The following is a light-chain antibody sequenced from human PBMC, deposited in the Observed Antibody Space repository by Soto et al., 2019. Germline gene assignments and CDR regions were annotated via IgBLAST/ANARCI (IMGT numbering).Light chain of an antibody. CDR1: SSNIGAGYD. CDR3: QSYDSSLSVV. J-gene: IGLJ2*01. Sequence: QSVLTQPPSVSGAPGQRVTLSGTGSSSNIGAGYDVHWYQPIPGTAPQLLIYGNSKRPSGVPDRFPGSKSGTSASLASTGLQAEDEADYYCQSYDSSLSVVFGGGTKVTVL. V-gene: IGLV1-40*01. CDR2: GNS.